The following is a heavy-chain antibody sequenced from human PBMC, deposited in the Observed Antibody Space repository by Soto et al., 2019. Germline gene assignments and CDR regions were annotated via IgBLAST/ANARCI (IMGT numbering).Heavy chain of an antibody. CDR3: ARTVLLWFGELCDWFDP. CDR1: GFTFSSYA. D-gene: IGHD3-10*01. J-gene: IGHJ5*02. V-gene: IGHV3-30-3*01. CDR2: IAYDGSNK. Sequence: QVQLVESGGGVVQPGRSLRLSCAASGFTFSSYAMHWVRQAPGKGLEWVAVIAYDGSNKYYADSVKGRFTISRDNSKNTMYLQMNSLTAEDTAVYSCARTVLLWFGELCDWFDPWGQGTLVTVSS.